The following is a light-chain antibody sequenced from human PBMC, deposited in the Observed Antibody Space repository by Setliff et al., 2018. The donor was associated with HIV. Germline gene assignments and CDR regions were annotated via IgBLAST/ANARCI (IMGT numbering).Light chain of an antibody. CDR2: EVN. CDR3: CSYAGTDTFVV. J-gene: IGLJ1*01. Sequence: QSVLTQPPSVSGPPGQSIIISCTGTINNIGSYNRVSWYQQRPGTAPKLIIFEVNKRPSGVSNRFSGSKSGSTASLAISGLQADDEGDYYCCSYAGTDTFVVFGTGTKVT. V-gene: IGLV2-23*02. CDR1: INNIGSYNR.